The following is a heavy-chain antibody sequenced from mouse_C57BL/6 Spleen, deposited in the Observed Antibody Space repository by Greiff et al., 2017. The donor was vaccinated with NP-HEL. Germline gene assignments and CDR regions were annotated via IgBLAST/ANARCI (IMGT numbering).Heavy chain of an antibody. J-gene: IGHJ1*03. CDR3: ARGHSNYVYWYFDV. CDR1: GYTFTSYW. CDR2: IDPSDSET. D-gene: IGHD2-5*01. Sequence: QVQLQQSGAELVRPGSSVKLSCKASGYTFTSYWMHWVKQRPIQGLEWIGNIDPSDSETHYNQKFKDKATLTVDKSSSTAYMQLSSLTSEDSAVYYCARGHSNYVYWYFDVWGTGTTVTVSS. V-gene: IGHV1-52*01.